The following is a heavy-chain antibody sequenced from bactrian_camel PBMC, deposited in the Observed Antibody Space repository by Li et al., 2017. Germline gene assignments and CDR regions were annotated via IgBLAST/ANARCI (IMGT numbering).Heavy chain of an antibody. CDR2: NIDDGVT. V-gene: IGHV3S30*01. CDR3: EGSLQEDVCLSAFYPY. J-gene: IGHJ4*01. CDR1: GFTFSDYA. Sequence: QLVESGGGLVQPGESLTLSCVASGFTFSDYAMTWIRQASGNKPEWVSNIDDGVTWYAASVKGRFTISRDNAKNTLYLQMNSLKPEDTAMYYCEGSLQEDVCLSAFYPYWGQGTQVTVS. D-gene: IGHD4*01.